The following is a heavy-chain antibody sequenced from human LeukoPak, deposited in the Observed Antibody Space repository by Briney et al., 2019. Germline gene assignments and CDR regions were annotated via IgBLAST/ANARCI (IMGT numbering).Heavy chain of an antibody. J-gene: IGHJ3*02. CDR3: EAFYYDESGWGDASDM. CDR1: GITISSYW. D-gene: IGHD3-16*01. CDR2: IKEDGSEN. V-gene: IGHV3-7*03. Sequence: GGSLRLSCAAPGITISSYWMSWVRQAPGKGLEWVANIKEDGSENYYGDSVKGRFTISRDNAKKSLYLQMNRLRAEDTAVYYCEAFYYDESGWGDASDMWGQGTMVTVSS.